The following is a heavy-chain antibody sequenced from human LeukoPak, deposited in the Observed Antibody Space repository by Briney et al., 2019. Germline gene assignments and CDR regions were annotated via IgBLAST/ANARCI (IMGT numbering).Heavy chain of an antibody. CDR3: AKDEDVVVTTILFDY. J-gene: IGHJ4*02. CDR1: GFTFRNYA. V-gene: IGHV3-23*01. Sequence: GGSLRLSCAASGFTFRNYAMSWVRQAPGKGLEWVSAISGTGGSTYYADSVKGRFTISRDNSKSTLYLQMNRLRAEDTAIYYCAKDEDVVVTTILFDYWGRGTLVAVSS. D-gene: IGHD2-21*02. CDR2: ISGTGGST.